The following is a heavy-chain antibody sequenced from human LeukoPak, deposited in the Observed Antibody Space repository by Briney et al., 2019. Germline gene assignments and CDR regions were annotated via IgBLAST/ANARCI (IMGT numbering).Heavy chain of an antibody. CDR2: INDDGSEK. V-gene: IGHV3-7*01. CDR3: GRIFNIWGTFRNT. Sequence: GGSLSLSCAASGFPFTSYWMVWVRQAPGKGLEWVANINDDGSEKNYLESLKGRFTISRDNANNSVSLHMTALGAEDTAIYYCGRIFNIWGTFRNTWGQGTQVTVSS. D-gene: IGHD3-16*02. J-gene: IGHJ4*02. CDR1: GFPFTSYW.